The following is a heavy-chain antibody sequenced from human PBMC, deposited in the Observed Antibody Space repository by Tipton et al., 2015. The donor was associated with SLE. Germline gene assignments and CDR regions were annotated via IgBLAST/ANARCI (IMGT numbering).Heavy chain of an antibody. CDR2: MYYSGST. J-gene: IGHJ5*02. D-gene: IGHD6-19*01. CDR1: GGSFSVHY. V-gene: IGHV4-34*01. Sequence: TLSLTCAVYGGSFSVHYWSWSWIRQPPGKGLEWIGSMYYSGSTYYNPSLKSRVTVSVDTSKNQFSLKLSSVTAADTAVYYCARGDRYSSGWTPGGHWFDPWGQGTLVTVSS. CDR3: ARGDRYSSGWTPGGHWFDP.